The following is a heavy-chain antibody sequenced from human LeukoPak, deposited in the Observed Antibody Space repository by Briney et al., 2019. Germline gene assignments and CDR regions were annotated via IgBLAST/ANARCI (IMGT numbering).Heavy chain of an antibody. Sequence: GGSLRLSCAASGFTFSSYSMNWVRQAPGKGLEWVSSISGGSVYIYYADSVKGRFTTSRDNAKNSLYLQMNSLRDEDTAVYYCAREPHKIDYCSGGSCSPYWGQGTLVTVSS. CDR2: ISGGSVYI. D-gene: IGHD2-15*01. V-gene: IGHV3-21*01. J-gene: IGHJ4*02. CDR1: GFTFSSYS. CDR3: AREPHKIDYCSGGSCSPY.